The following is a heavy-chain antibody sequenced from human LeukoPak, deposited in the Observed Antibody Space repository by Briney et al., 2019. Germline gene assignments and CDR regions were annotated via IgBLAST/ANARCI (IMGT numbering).Heavy chain of an antibody. CDR2: IIPILGIA. V-gene: IGHV1-69*04. Sequence: GSSVKVSCTASGGTFSSYAISWVRQAPGQGLDWMGRIIPILGIANYPQKFQGRVTITADKSTSTAYMELSSLRSEDTAVYFCARDVIRGSSTGAFDYWGQGTLVTVSS. CDR1: GGTFSSYA. CDR3: ARDVIRGSSTGAFDY. D-gene: IGHD6-13*01. J-gene: IGHJ4*02.